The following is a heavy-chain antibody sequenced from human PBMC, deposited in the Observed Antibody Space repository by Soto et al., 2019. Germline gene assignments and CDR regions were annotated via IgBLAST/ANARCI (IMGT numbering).Heavy chain of an antibody. CDR2: ISYDGSNK. D-gene: IGHD2-15*01. CDR3: ARPPVIDIVVPPDY. V-gene: IGHV3-30*04. Sequence: PGGSLRLSWAASGFTFSTYAMHGGRQAPGKGLEWVAVISYDGSNKHYADSVKGRFTISRDNSKNTLYLQMNSLRAEDTAVYYCARPPVIDIVVPPDYWGQGTLVTVSS. J-gene: IGHJ4*02. CDR1: GFTFSTYA.